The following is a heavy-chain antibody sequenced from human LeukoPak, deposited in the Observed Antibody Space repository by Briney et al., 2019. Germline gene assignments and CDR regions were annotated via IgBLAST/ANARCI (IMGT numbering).Heavy chain of an antibody. D-gene: IGHD3-9*01. J-gene: IGHJ3*02. CDR3: ARADIYDILAGYRAWAFDI. CDR2: IYYSGST. Sequence: SETLSLTCTVSGGSISSYYWSWIRQPPGKGLEWIGYIYYSGSTNYNPSLKSRVTISADTSKNQFSLKLSSVTAADTAVYYCARADIYDILAGYRAWAFDIWGQGTMVTVSS. CDR1: GGSISSYY. V-gene: IGHV4-59*08.